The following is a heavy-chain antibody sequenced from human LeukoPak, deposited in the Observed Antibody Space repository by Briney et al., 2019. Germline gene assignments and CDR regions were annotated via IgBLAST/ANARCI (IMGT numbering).Heavy chain of an antibody. D-gene: IGHD2-2*01. J-gene: IGHJ5*02. V-gene: IGHV1-18*01. CDR2: ISSYKGNT. Sequence: ASVNVSCKASGYTFTTYGITWVRQAPGHGLEWMGWISSYKGNTSYAAKVQGRITVTKDTSASTAYLELRSLRSDDTAVYYCARIACSSSCTYSGRRRLRGGPLDPWGQGTLVTVSS. CDR3: ARIACSSSCTYSGRRRLRGGPLDP. CDR1: GYTFTTYG.